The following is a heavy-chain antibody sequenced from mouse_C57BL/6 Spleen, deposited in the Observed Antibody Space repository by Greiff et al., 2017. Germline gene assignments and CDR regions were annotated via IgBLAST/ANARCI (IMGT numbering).Heavy chain of an antibody. CDR2: IYPGDGDT. CDR3: AVDSSGYENFDY. V-gene: IGHV1-80*01. D-gene: IGHD3-2*02. J-gene: IGHJ2*01. Sequence: VQLQQSGAELVKPGASVKISCKASGYAFSSYWMNWVKQRPGKGLEWIGQIYPGDGDTNYNGKFKGKATLTAEKSSSTAYMQLSSLTSEDSAVYFCAVDSSGYENFDYWGQGTTLTVSS. CDR1: GYAFSSYW.